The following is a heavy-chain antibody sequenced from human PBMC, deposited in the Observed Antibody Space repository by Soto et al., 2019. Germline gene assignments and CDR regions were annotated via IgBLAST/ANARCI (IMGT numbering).Heavy chain of an antibody. Sequence: QAQVVRSGAEARAPGASVKVSCKASGYIFTSYYIHWVRQAPGQGLEYLGVAYPHAATTFVAQKFQGRITVTMDTSTSTVHMELTSLTPEDTAVYYCARERERAYYFDPWGQGTLVTVSS. V-gene: IGHV1-46*03. CDR3: ARERERAYYFDP. D-gene: IGHD2-8*01. CDR1: GYIFTSYY. CDR2: AYPHAATT. J-gene: IGHJ5*02.